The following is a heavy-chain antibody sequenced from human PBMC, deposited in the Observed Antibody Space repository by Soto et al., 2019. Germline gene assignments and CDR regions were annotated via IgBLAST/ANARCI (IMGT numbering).Heavy chain of an antibody. CDR3: ARSRYNGTYSARFLDS. V-gene: IGHV3-53*01. D-gene: IGHD1-1*01. CDR1: GFTVSSTY. J-gene: IGHJ5*01. CDR2: LYTGTDT. Sequence: GESLRLSCAASGFTVSSTYLTWVRQAPGKWLEWVAILYTGTDTGYADSVKGRFTISRDGSKSTCCLQMNSRRAEDTAMYFCARSRYNGTYSARFLDSWGQGSLVTVSS.